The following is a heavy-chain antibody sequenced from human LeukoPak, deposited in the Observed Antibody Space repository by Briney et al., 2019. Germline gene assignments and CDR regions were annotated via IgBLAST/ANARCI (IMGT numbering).Heavy chain of an antibody. CDR3: ARGYGSGSYSHFDY. J-gene: IGHJ4*02. V-gene: IGHV4-59*01. Sequence: SETLSLTCTVSGGSISSYYWSWIRQPPGKGLEWIGYMYYSGSTNYNPSLKSRVTISVDTSKNQFSLKLSSVTAADTAVYYCARGYGSGSYSHFDYWGRGTLVTVSS. CDR2: MYYSGST. CDR1: GGSISSYY. D-gene: IGHD3-10*01.